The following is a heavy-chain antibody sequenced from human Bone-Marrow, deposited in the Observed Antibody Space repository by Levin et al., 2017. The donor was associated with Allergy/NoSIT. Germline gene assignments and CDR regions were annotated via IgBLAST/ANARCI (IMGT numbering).Heavy chain of an antibody. Sequence: GGSLRLSCAASGFTFSNYYMTWIRKPPGKGLEWVSYITINVGSTYYADSVKGRFTISRDNAKNSLSLQMNSLRAEDTAMYYSAREIETEIGAYDIWGQGTMVAVSS. V-gene: IGHV3-11*01. D-gene: IGHD5-24*01. J-gene: IGHJ3*02. CDR3: AREIETEIGAYDI. CDR1: GFTFSNYY. CDR2: ITINVGST.